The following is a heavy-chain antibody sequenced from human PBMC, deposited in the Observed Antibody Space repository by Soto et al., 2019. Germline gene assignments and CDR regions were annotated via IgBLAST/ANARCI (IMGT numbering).Heavy chain of an antibody. V-gene: IGHV3-74*02. CDR2: INRDGSST. CDR3: ARGSGVGDL. D-gene: IGHD3-10*01. Sequence: EVQLVESGGGLVQPGGPLRLSCAASGFTFSSYWMHWVRQGPGKGLVWVARINRDGSSTNYADSVKGRFTISRDNAKNMLYVQMNSLRAEETAVYYCARGSGVGDLWGQGTMVTVSS. CDR1: GFTFSSYW. J-gene: IGHJ3*01.